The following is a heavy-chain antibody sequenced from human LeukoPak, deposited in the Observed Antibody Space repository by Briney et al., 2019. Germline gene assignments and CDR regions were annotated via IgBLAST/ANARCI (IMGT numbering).Heavy chain of an antibody. J-gene: IGHJ4*02. CDR1: A. CDR2: IXGSGGST. Sequence: AXXXXRQXXGXXXXXXXAIXGSGGSTXXAXXVKGRFTISRXXXKXXXYXQMNSRRAEDAAVYYCXXXXXXXXXXGTVMDYWGQGTLVTVSS. D-gene: IGHD6-13*01. CDR3: XXXXXXXXXXGTVMDY. V-gene: IGHV3-23*01.